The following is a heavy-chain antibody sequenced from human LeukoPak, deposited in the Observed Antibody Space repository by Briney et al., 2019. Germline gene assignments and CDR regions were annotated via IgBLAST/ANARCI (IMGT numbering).Heavy chain of an antibody. V-gene: IGHV1-2*06. CDR2: INPNSGGT. Sequence: ASVKVSCKASGYTFTGYYMHWVRQAPGQGLEWMGRINPNSGGTNYAQKLQGRVTMTTDTSTSTAYMELRSLRSDDTAVYYCARDRGGSYHSRLWIDYWGQGTLVTVSS. CDR3: ARDRGGSYHSRLWIDY. J-gene: IGHJ4*02. CDR1: GYTFTGYY. D-gene: IGHD1-26*01.